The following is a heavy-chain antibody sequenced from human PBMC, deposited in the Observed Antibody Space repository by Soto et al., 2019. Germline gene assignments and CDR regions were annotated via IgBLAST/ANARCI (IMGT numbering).Heavy chain of an antibody. D-gene: IGHD6-19*01. Sequence: QVQLQESGPGLVKPSETLSLSCTVSGGSISTYYWSWIRQPPGKGLEWIGYIEYSGSTNYNASLKSRVTISADLSKNQFFLKVTSVTAADTAVYYCARYRPGVAGTHRFEYWGQGTLVTVSS. CDR3: ARYRPGVAGTHRFEY. CDR2: IEYSGST. J-gene: IGHJ4*02. CDR1: GGSISTYY. V-gene: IGHV4-59*13.